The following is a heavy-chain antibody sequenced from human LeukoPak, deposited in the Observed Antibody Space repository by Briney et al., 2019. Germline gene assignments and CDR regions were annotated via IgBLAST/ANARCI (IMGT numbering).Heavy chain of an antibody. Sequence: GGSLRLSCAASGFTFSNYWMSWVRQAPGKGLEWVANIKQDGSDKYYVDSVKGRFTTSRDNAKNSLYLQMNSLRAEDTAVYYCARAVAGNWFDPWGQGTLVTVSS. J-gene: IGHJ5*02. V-gene: IGHV3-7*01. D-gene: IGHD6-19*01. CDR1: GFTFSNYW. CDR2: IKQDGSDK. CDR3: ARAVAGNWFDP.